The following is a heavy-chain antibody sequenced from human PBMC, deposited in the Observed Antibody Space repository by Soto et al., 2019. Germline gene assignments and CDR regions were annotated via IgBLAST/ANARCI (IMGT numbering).Heavy chain of an antibody. CDR2: IIAYNGNT. D-gene: IGHD6-13*01. CDR1: GYTFTSYG. J-gene: IGHJ5*02. V-gene: IGHV1-18*01. CDR3: ARLDAAGPGAWFAP. Sequence: GASVKVSCKASGYTFTSYGISWVRQAPGQGLEWMGWIIAYNGNTNYAQKLQGRGTMTRDTSTSTAYMGLRSLRSDDTAVYYCARLDAAGPGAWFAPWGQGTLVTVSS.